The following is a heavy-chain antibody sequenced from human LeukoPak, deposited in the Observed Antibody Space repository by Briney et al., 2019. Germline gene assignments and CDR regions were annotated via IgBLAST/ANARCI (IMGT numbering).Heavy chain of an antibody. D-gene: IGHD3-10*02. CDR1: GFTFSSYG. Sequence: GGTLRLSCAASGFTFSSYGMSWVRQAPGKGLEWVSAISGSGGSTYYADSVKGRFTISRDNSKDTLYLQMNSLRAEDAAVYYCAKYLFGSYWGQGTLVTVSS. CDR3: AKYLFGSY. CDR2: ISGSGGST. V-gene: IGHV3-23*01. J-gene: IGHJ4*02.